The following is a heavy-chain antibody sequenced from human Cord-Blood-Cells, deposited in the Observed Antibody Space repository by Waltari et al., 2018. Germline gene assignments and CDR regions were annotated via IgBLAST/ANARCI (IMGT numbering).Heavy chain of an antibody. CDR1: GFTFSSYS. CDR2: ISSSSYI. D-gene: IGHD6-19*01. CDR3: ARGYSSGWYYFDD. J-gene: IGHJ4*02. V-gene: IGHV3-21*01. Sequence: EVQLVESGGGLVKPGGSLRLSCAASGFTFSSYSMNWVRQAPGKGLEWVSSISSSSYIYYADSVKGRFTISRDNAKNSLYLQMNSLRAEDTAVYYCARGYSSGWYYFDDWGQGTLVTVSS.